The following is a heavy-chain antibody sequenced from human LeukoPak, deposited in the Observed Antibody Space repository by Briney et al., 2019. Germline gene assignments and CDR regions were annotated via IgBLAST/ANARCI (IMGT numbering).Heavy chain of an antibody. D-gene: IGHD3-22*01. J-gene: IGHJ4*02. CDR2: ISNTGGTI. V-gene: IGHV3-11*01. CDR3: ARDRRSSGYYFDY. Sequence: GGSLRLSCAASGFTFSDYYMTWIRQAPGKGLEWVSYISNTGGTIYYADSVKGRFTISRDNAKNSLFLQMNSLRAEDTAVYYCARDRRSSGYYFDYWGQGTLVTVSS. CDR1: GFTFSDYY.